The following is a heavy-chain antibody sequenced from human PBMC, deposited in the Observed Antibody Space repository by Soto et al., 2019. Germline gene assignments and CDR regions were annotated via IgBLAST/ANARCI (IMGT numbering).Heavy chain of an antibody. CDR1: GYTFTGYY. CDR2: INPNSGGT. J-gene: IGHJ4*02. Sequence: VKVSCKASGYTFTGYYMHWVRQAPGQGLEWMGWINPNSGGTNYAQKFQGRVTMTRDTSISTAYMELSRLRSDDTAVYYCAREQDLRSSGWYDFYWGQGTLVTVSS. CDR3: AREQDLRSSGWYDFY. V-gene: IGHV1-2*02. D-gene: IGHD6-19*01.